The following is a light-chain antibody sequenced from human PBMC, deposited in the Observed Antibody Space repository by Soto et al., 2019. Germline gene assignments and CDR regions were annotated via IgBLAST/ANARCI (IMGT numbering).Light chain of an antibody. CDR2: GAS. CDR1: QSVSSN. J-gene: IGKJ1*01. V-gene: IGKV3-15*01. CDR3: QQYNNWPWT. Sequence: DIGMTQYTSTLSVFAGERAPLSCRASQSVSSNLAWYQQKPGQAPRPLIYGASTRATGIPARFSGSGSGTEFTLTISSLQSEDFAVYYCQQYNNWPWTFGQGSKV.